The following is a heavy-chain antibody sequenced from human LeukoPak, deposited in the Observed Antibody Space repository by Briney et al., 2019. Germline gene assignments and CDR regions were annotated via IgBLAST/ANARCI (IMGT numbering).Heavy chain of an antibody. CDR3: ARVPSIYGHQPLDY. Sequence: SETLSLTCTVSGGSISSGSYYWSWTRQSAGKGLEWIGRIYTSGSTNYNPSLKSRVTISVDTPKNQFSLKLTSVTAADTAVYYCARVPSIYGHQPLDYWGQGTLVTVSS. J-gene: IGHJ4*02. V-gene: IGHV4-61*02. CDR2: IYTSGST. D-gene: IGHD3-10*01. CDR1: GGSISSGSYY.